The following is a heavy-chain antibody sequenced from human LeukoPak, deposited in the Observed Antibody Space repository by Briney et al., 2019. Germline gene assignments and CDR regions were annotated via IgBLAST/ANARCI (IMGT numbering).Heavy chain of an antibody. CDR3: AREFKPPGMSMIADFYGMDV. Sequence: ASVKVSCKASGYTFNTYGISWVRQAPGQGLEWMGWISVTNGHTSYAQNLQGRVTMTTDTSTRTAYMELRSLRSDDTAVYFCAREFKPPGMSMIADFYGMDVWGQGTTVTVSS. CDR2: ISVTNGHT. J-gene: IGHJ6*02. V-gene: IGHV1-18*01. D-gene: IGHD3-22*01. CDR1: GYTFNTYG.